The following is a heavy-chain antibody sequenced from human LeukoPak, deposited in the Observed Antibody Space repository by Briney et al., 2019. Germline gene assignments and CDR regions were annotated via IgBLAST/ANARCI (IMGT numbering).Heavy chain of an antibody. CDR3: ARAHQYQSHEFDY. Sequence: SQTLSLTCAISGDSVSSNSAAWNRIRQSPSRGLEWLGRTYYRSKWYNDYAVSVKSRITINPDTSKNQFSLQLNSVTPEDTAVYYCARAHQYQSHEFDYWGQGTLVTVSS. CDR2: TYYRSKWYN. CDR1: GDSVSSNSAA. V-gene: IGHV6-1*01. J-gene: IGHJ4*02. D-gene: IGHD2-2*01.